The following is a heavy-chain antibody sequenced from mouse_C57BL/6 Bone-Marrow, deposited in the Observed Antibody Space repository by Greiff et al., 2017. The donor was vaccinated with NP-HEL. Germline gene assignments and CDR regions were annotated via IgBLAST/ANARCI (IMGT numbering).Heavy chain of an antibody. Sequence: VQLQQSGPELVKPGASVKIPCKASGYTFTDYNMDWVKQSHGKSLEWIGDISPNNGGTIYNQKFKGKATLTVDKSSSTAYMELRSLTSEDTAVYYCARRVVATQGYYFDYWGQGTTLTVSS. CDR1: GYTFTDYN. D-gene: IGHD1-1*01. CDR2: ISPNNGGT. J-gene: IGHJ2*01. CDR3: ARRVVATQGYYFDY. V-gene: IGHV1-18*01.